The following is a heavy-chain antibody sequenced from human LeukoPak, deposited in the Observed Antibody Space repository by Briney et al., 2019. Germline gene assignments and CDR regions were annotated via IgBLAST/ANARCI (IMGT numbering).Heavy chain of an antibody. CDR3: AKVLIAAAGTYYYMDV. CDR1: GFTFSSYA. CDR2: ITSGGST. J-gene: IGHJ6*03. D-gene: IGHD6-13*01. Sequence: GGSLRLSCAASGFTFSSYAMSWVRQAPGKGLEWVSAITSGGSTYYADSVKGRFTISRDNSKNTLYLQMNSLRAEDTAVYYCAKVLIAAAGTYYYMDVWGKRTTVTVSS. V-gene: IGHV3-23*01.